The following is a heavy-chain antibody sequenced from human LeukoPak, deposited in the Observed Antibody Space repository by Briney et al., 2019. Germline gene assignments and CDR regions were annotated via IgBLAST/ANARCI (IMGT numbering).Heavy chain of an antibody. CDR3: ARDTGGGYSCYDC. Sequence: GSLRLSCAASGFTFSSYWMTWIRQAPGKGLEWVANIKQDGSEKYYVDSVKGRFTISRDNAKNSLYLRMNSLRAEDTAVYYCARDTGGGYSCYDCWGQGTLVTVSS. CDR2: IKQDGSEK. J-gene: IGHJ4*02. V-gene: IGHV3-7*01. D-gene: IGHD5-18*01. CDR1: GFTFSSYW.